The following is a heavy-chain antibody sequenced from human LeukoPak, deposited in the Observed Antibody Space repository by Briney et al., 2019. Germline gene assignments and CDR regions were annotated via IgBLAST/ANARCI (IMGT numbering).Heavy chain of an antibody. CDR1: GGSISSGSYY. V-gene: IGHV4-61*02. Sequence: SQTLSLTCTVSGGSISSGSYYWRWIRQPAGKGLEWIGRIYTSGSTNYNPSLKSRVTISVDTSKNQFSLKLSSVTAADTAVYYCARERVITMVRGVTNFDYWGQGTLVTVSS. J-gene: IGHJ4*02. CDR2: IYTSGST. CDR3: ARERVITMVRGVTNFDY. D-gene: IGHD3-10*01.